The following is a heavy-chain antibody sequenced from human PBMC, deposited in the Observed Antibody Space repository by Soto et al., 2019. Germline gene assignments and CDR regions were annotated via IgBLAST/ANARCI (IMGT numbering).Heavy chain of an antibody. Sequence: ASVKVSCKASGYTFTSYGIIWVRQAPGQGLEWMGIISPSSDSTSYAQKFQGRVTMTRDTSTSTVYMELSSLRSEDTAVYYCAREAQIVVVPAAPGWWFDPWGQGTLVTVSS. J-gene: IGHJ5*02. V-gene: IGHV1-46*01. CDR1: GYTFTSYG. CDR2: ISPSSDST. CDR3: AREAQIVVVPAAPGWWFDP. D-gene: IGHD2-2*01.